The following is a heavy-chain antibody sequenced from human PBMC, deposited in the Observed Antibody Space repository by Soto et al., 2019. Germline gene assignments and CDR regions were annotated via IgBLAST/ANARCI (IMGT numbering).Heavy chain of an antibody. Sequence: GASLKVCCKSSGYTFTSYAMHWVRQAPGQRLEWMGWINAGNGNTKYSQKFQGRVTITRDTSASTAYMELSSLRSEDTAVYYCARVGVPGRLPNWDYWGQGTLVTVSS. CDR3: ARVGVPGRLPNWDY. CDR2: INAGNGNT. V-gene: IGHV1-3*01. J-gene: IGHJ4*02. CDR1: GYTFTSYA. D-gene: IGHD1-1*01.